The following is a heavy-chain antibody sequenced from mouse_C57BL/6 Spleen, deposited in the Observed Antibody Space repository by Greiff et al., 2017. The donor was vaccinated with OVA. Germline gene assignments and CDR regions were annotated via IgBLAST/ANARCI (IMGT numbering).Heavy chain of an antibody. V-gene: IGHV5-4*01. Sequence: DVKLVESGGGLVKPGGSLKLSCAASGFTFSSYAMSWVRQTPEKRLEWVATISDGGSYTYYPDNVKGRFTISRDNAKNNLYLQMRHLKSEDTAMYYCARDGYYYAMDYWGQGTSVTVSS. CDR3: ARDGYYYAMDY. J-gene: IGHJ4*01. D-gene: IGHD2-2*01. CDR1: GFTFSSYA. CDR2: ISDGGSYT.